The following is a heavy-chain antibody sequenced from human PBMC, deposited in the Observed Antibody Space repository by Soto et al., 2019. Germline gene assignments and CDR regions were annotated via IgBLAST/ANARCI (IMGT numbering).Heavy chain of an antibody. CDR2: IYYSGST. V-gene: IGHV4-61*01. Sequence: ETLSLTCTVSGGSVSSGSYYWSWIRQPPGKGLEWIGYIYYSGSTNYNPSLKSRVTISVDTSKNQFSLKLSSVTAADTAVYYCAREVVAGVTIDYWGQGTLVTVSS. J-gene: IGHJ4*02. CDR3: AREVVAGVTIDY. D-gene: IGHD6-19*01. CDR1: GGSVSSGSYY.